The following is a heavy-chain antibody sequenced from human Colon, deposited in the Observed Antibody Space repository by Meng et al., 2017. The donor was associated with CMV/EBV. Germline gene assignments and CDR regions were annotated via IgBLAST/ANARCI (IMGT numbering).Heavy chain of an antibody. CDR1: GGSMNRNSYY. V-gene: IGHV4-39*01. Sequence: SGGSMNRNSYYWGWLRQSPGKGLEWIGSIYHGGSTYYNPSLKSRVTISVDTPKNQFSLNLTSVTAADTAVYYCARRWTGPGFYFDRWGQGTLVTVSS. CDR3: ARRWTGPGFYFDR. J-gene: IGHJ4*02. CDR2: IYHGGST. D-gene: IGHD3/OR15-3a*01.